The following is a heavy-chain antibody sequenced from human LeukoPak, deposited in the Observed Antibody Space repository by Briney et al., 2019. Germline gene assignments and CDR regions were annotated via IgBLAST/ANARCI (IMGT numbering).Heavy chain of an antibody. J-gene: IGHJ4*02. Sequence: GASVKVSCKASGYTFTGYYMHWVRQAPGQGLEWMGWINPNSGGTNYAQKFQGRVTMTRDTSISTAYMELSRLRSDDTAVYYCARDGGYDSTPPTGDYWGQGTLVTVSS. V-gene: IGHV1-2*02. CDR1: GYTFTGYY. D-gene: IGHD3-22*01. CDR3: ARDGGYDSTPPTGDY. CDR2: INPNSGGT.